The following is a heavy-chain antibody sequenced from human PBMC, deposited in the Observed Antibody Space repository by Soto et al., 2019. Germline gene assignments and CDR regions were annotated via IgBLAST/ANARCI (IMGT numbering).Heavy chain of an antibody. J-gene: IGHJ4*02. D-gene: IGHD3-10*01. V-gene: IGHV4-39*01. Sequence: SETLSLTCTVSGGSSSSSSYYWGWIRQPPGKGLEWIGSIYYSGSTYYNPSLKSRVAVSVDTSKNQSSLKLSSVTAADTAVYYCARQKITMVRGVMEFFDYWGQGTLVTVSS. CDR2: IYYSGST. CDR1: GGSSSSSSYY. CDR3: ARQKITMVRGVMEFFDY.